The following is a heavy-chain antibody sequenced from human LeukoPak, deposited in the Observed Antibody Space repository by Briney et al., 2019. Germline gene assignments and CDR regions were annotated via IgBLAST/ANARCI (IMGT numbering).Heavy chain of an antibody. V-gene: IGHV3-48*01. D-gene: IGHD5-18*01. CDR1: GFTFSSYS. J-gene: IGHJ4*02. Sequence: GGSLRLSCAASGFTFSSYSMNWVRQAPGQGLAWVSYISSSSSTIYYADSVKGRFTISRDNAKNSLYLQMNGLRAEDTAVYYCARDQRGYSYVDYWGQGTLVTVSS. CDR2: ISSSSSTI. CDR3: ARDQRGYSYVDY.